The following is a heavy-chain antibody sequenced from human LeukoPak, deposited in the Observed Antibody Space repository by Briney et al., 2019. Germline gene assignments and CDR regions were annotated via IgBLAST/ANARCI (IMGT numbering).Heavy chain of an antibody. CDR2: ISSSGSTI. V-gene: IGHV3-11*01. CDR3: ARSILAAAGTHYFDY. Sequence: GGCLRLSCAASGFTFSDYYMSWIRQAPGKGLEWVSYISSSGSTIYYADSVKGRFTISRDNAKNSLYLQMNSLRAEDTAVYYCARSILAAAGTHYFDYWGQGTLVTVSS. J-gene: IGHJ4*02. D-gene: IGHD6-13*01. CDR1: GFTFSDYY.